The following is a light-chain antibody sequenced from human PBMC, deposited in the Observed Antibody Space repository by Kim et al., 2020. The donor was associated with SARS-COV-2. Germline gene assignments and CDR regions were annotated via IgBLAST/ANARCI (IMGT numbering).Light chain of an antibody. CDR3: QVWDSSSDHVV. CDR2: YDS. V-gene: IGLV3-21*04. J-gene: IGLJ2*01. Sequence: SYELTQPPSVSVASGKTARITCGGNNIGSKSVHWYKQKPGQAPVLVIYYDSDRPSGIPERFSGSNSGNTATLTISRVEAGDEADYYCQVWDSSSDHVVFG. CDR1: NIGSKS.